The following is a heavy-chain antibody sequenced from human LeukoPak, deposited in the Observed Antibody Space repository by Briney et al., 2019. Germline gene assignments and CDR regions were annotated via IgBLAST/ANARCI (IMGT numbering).Heavy chain of an antibody. CDR1: GCTFTGYY. CDR3: ARERAGSGYEYHPFDY. CDR2: INPNSGGT. D-gene: IGHD5-12*01. J-gene: IGHJ4*02. V-gene: IGHV1-2*02. Sequence: ASVKVSCKASGCTFTGYYMHWVRQAPGQGLEWMGWINPNSGGTNYAQKFQGRVTMTRDTSISTAYMELSRLRSDDTAVYYCARERAGSGYEYHPFDYWGQGTLVTVSS.